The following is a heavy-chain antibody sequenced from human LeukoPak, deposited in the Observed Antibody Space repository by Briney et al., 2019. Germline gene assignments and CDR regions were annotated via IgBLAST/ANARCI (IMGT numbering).Heavy chain of an antibody. J-gene: IGHJ3*02. D-gene: IGHD1-26*01. V-gene: IGHV3-48*03. CDR1: GFTFSSYE. CDR3: AREGWGLSVADAFDI. Sequence: GGPLRLSCGASGFTFSSYEMNWVRQAPGKLLEWVSYISGGRTTIYLAESVKGRFTTSRDNAKKVQYLQMNSLRAEDTAVYYCAREGWGLSVADAFDIGGQGTMVTVSS. CDR2: ISGGRTTI.